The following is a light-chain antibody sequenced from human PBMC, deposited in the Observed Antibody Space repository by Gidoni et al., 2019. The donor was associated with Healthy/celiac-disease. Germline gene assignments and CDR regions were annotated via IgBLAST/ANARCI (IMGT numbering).Light chain of an antibody. V-gene: IGKV2-28*01. Sequence: DIVMTQSPLSLPVTPGEPASIYCRSSQSLRHSNGYNYLDWYLQKPGQSPQLLIYLGSNRASGVPDRCSGSGSGTDFTLKISRVEAEDVGVYYCMQALQTPLTFGGGTKVEIK. CDR3: MQALQTPLT. CDR2: LGS. CDR1: QSLRHSNGYNY. J-gene: IGKJ4*01.